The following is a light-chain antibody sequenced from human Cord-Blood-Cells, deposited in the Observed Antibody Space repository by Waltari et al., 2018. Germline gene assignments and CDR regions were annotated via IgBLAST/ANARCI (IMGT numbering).Light chain of an antibody. CDR3: SSYTSSSTLV. V-gene: IGLV2-14*01. CDR2: DVS. J-gene: IGLJ1*01. CDR1: SSDVGGYNY. Sequence: QSALTQPASVSGSPGQSLTISCTGTSSDVGGYNYVSWYQQHPGKAHKLMIYDVSNRPSGVSNRFSGSKSGNTASLTISGLQAEDEADYYCSSYTSSSTLVFGTGTKVTVL.